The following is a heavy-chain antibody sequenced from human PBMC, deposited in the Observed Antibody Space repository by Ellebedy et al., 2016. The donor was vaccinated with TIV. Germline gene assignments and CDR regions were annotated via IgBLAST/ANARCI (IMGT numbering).Heavy chain of an antibody. V-gene: IGHV4-39*01. CDR1: GGSISTSYY. CDR3: ARTSDVDY. Sequence: MPSETLSLTCTVSGGSISTSYYWGWIRQPPGKGLEWIGNIYYSGTTYYNPSLESRVTISVDTSKNQFSLKLGSVTAADTAVYYCARTSDVDYWGQGTLVTVSS. J-gene: IGHJ4*02. CDR2: IYYSGTT.